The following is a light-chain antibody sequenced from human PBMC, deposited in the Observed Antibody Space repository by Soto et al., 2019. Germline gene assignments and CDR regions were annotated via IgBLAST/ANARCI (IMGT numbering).Light chain of an antibody. CDR1: QGISFY. J-gene: IGKJ4*01. Sequence: IQLTQSPSFLSASVGDRVTITCRASQGISFYLAWYQQKPGKAPELLIYAASTLQSGVPSRFSGSGSGTEFTLTISSLQPEDSATYYCQHFNSYPLTFGGGTKVEIK. CDR3: QHFNSYPLT. CDR2: AAS. V-gene: IGKV1-9*01.